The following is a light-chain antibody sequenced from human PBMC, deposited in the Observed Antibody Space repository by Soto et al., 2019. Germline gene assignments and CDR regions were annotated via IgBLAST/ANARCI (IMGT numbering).Light chain of an antibody. CDR2: GAS. CDR1: QSVSSSY. J-gene: IGKJ5*01. Sequence: EIVFAQAPGTLSLSPGERATLSCRASQSVSSSYLAWYQQKPGQAPRLLIYGASSRPTGIPDRFSGSGSGTDFTLTISRLEPEDFAVYYCQQYGSSSTFGQGTRLAI. V-gene: IGKV3-20*01. CDR3: QQYGSSST.